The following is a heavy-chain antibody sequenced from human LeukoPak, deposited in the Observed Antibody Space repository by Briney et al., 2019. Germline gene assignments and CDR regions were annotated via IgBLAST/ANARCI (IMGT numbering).Heavy chain of an antibody. D-gene: IGHD3-10*02. CDR3: ASRGVVRGISYYFDF. CDR2: FYNNGHT. J-gene: IGHJ4*02. Sequence: PSETLSLTCTVSGYSISSGYYWGWIRQPPGKGLEWIGYFYNNGHTNYNPSLKSRATMLVDLSKNQFSLQLSSVTAADTALYFCASRGVVRGISYYFDFWGQGTRVTVSS. CDR1: GYSISSGYY. V-gene: IGHV4-61*01.